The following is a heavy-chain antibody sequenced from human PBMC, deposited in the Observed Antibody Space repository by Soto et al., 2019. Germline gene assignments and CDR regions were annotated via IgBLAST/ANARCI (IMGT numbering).Heavy chain of an antibody. CDR1: GDSISSRSYY. CDR2: IYYSGST. J-gene: IGHJ6*02. CDR3: SRGARPYYVRTSAAMDV. D-gene: IGHD3-10*02. Sequence: PSETLSLTCTVTGDSISSRSYYWGWIRQPPGKGLEWIGIIYYSGSTYNNPPLRSRVSMSIDTSKDQFSLKLTSVTAADTALYFFSRGARPYYVRTSAAMDVWGPGPSVTGS. V-gene: IGHV4-39*01.